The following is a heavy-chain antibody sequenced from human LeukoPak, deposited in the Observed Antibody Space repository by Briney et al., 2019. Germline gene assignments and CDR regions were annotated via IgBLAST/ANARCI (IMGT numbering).Heavy chain of an antibody. Sequence: QPGRSLRLSCAASGFTFSSYGMHWVRQAPGKGLEWVAVIWYDGSNKYYADSVKDRFTISRDNSKNTLYLQMNSLRAEDTAVYYCARERGDYGDYLDYWGQGTLVTVSS. CDR1: GFTFSSYG. J-gene: IGHJ4*02. CDR3: ARERGDYGDYLDY. CDR2: IWYDGSNK. D-gene: IGHD4-17*01. V-gene: IGHV3-33*01.